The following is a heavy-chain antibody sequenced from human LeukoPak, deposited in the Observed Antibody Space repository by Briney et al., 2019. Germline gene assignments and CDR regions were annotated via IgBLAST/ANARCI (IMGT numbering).Heavy chain of an antibody. CDR2: IWSAEGNK. J-gene: IGHJ4*02. V-gene: IGHV3-30*02. CDR3: AKEGPGGLNF. Sequence: PGGSRRLSCAASGFTFSSYGMHWVRQAPGKGLEWVAVIWSAEGNKNYLDSVKGRFTISRDNSKNTLYLQMNSLTTEDTAVYYCAKEGPGGLNFWGQGTLVTVSS. D-gene: IGHD3-10*01. CDR1: GFTFSSYG.